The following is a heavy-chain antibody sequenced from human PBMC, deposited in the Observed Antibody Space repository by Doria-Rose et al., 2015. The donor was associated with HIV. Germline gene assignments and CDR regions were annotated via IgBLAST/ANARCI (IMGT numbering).Heavy chain of an antibody. Sequence: YFWSWVRQPPGQGLEWIGEINHSGSTNYNASLNSRLTLSVDTSKNQFSLTLTSVTAADTAVYYRARGRDIVVVPAAYRVGYSFDYWGHGMLVTVSS. CDR3: ARGRDIVVVPAAYRVGYSFDY. V-gene: IGHV4-34*01. CDR1: YF. CDR2: INHSGST. J-gene: IGHJ4*01. D-gene: IGHD2-2*01.